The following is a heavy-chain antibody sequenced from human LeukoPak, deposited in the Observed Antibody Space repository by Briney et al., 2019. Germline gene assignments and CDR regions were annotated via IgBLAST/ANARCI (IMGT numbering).Heavy chain of an antibody. J-gene: IGHJ3*02. V-gene: IGHV4-59*12. CDR1: GGSMSTYY. D-gene: IGHD4-17*01. CDR3: ARASYGDYARGAFDI. Sequence: PSETLSLTCTVSGGSMSTYYWTWIRQPPGKGLEWIGFIYYTGSTNYNPSLKSRVTMSVDTSKNQFSLKLSSVTAADTAVHYCARASYGDYARGAFDIWGQGTMVTVSS. CDR2: IYYTGST.